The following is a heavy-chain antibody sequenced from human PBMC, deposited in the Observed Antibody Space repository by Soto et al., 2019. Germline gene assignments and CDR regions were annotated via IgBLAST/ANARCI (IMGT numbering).Heavy chain of an antibody. J-gene: IGHJ6*02. CDR3: GTMPIVVEPAPMDV. CDR1: GGSISSGDYY. V-gene: IGHV4-30-4*01. D-gene: IGHD2-2*01. Sequence: TLSLTCTVSGGSISSGDYYWSWIRQPPGKGMEWIGYIYYSGSTSYNASLKSRTSISADPSNNQFSLKLHSLTAADTAVYFCGTMPIVVEPAPMDVWGPGTSVTVSS. CDR2: IYYSGST.